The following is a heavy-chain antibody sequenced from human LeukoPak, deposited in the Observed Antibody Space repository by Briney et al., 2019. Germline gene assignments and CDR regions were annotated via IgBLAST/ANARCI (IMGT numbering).Heavy chain of an antibody. CDR1: GGSISSYY. CDR2: IYTSGST. D-gene: IGHD4-11*01. V-gene: IGHV4-4*07. CDR3: ASSNYVSYYYYYMDV. Sequence: PSETLSLTCTVSGGSISSYYWSWIRQPAGKGLEWIGRIYTSGSTNYNPSLKSRVTMSVDTSKNQFSLKLSSVTAADTAVYYCASSNYVSYYYYYMDVWGKGTTVTVSS. J-gene: IGHJ6*03.